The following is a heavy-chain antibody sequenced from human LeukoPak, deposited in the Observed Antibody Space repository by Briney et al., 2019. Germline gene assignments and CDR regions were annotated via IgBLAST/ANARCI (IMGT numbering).Heavy chain of an antibody. CDR1: GGSISSYY. CDR3: ARAPEPPLWFGELRSPFDY. D-gene: IGHD3-10*01. V-gene: IGHV4-4*07. Sequence: SETLSLTCTVSGGSISSYYWSWIRQPAGKGLEWIGRIYTSGSTNYNPSLKSRVTMSVDTSKNQFSLKLSSVTAADTAVYYCARAPEPPLWFGELRSPFDYWGRGTLVTVSS. J-gene: IGHJ4*02. CDR2: IYTSGST.